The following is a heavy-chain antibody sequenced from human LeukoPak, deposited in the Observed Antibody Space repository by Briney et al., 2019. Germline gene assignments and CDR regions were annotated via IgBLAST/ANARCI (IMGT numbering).Heavy chain of an antibody. CDR1: GFTRSDHY. Sequence: GGSLRLSCAASGFTRSDHYMDWVRQAPGKGLEWVGCTGNRGNSYTTEYAASVKGRFTISRDDSKNSLYLQMNSLKAEDTAVYYCTSLSGYSGYDPLYYWGQGTLVTVSS. J-gene: IGHJ4*02. V-gene: IGHV3-72*01. D-gene: IGHD5-12*01. CDR2: TGNRGNSYTT. CDR3: TSLSGYSGYDPLYY.